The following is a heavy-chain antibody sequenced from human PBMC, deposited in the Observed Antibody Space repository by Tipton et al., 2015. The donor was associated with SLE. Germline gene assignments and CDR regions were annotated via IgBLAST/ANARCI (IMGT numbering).Heavy chain of an antibody. D-gene: IGHD3-10*01. J-gene: IGHJ4*02. CDR2: IYHSGDT. Sequence: TLSLTCTVSQYSISSGFYWGWIRQPPGKGLQWIGKIYHSGDTFYNPSLKSRVTMSVDTSKNQVSLNVNSVTAADTAVYYCARTNYYNSGSFDHWGQGTLVTVSS. CDR3: ARTNYYNSGSFDH. CDR1: QYSISSGFY. V-gene: IGHV4-38-2*02.